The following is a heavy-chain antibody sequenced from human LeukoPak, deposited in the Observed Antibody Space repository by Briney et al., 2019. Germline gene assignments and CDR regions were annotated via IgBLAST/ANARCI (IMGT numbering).Heavy chain of an antibody. V-gene: IGHV1-2*02. CDR2: INPNSGGT. D-gene: IGHD4-17*01. Sequence: GASVKVSCKASGYTFTGYYMHWVRQAPGQGLEWMGWINPNSGGTNYAQKFQGRVTKTRDTSISTAYMELSRLRSDDTAVYYCARDSDDYGDAFDIWGQGTMVTVSS. CDR1: GYTFTGYY. J-gene: IGHJ3*02. CDR3: ARDSDDYGDAFDI.